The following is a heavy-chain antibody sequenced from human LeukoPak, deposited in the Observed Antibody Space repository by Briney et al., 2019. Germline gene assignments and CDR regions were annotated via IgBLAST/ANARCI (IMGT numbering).Heavy chain of an antibody. Sequence: SETLSLTCSVSGDSVSRSDSYWDWIRQRPGKGLEWIGTTYYSGRTYYSPSLKSRVTMSVDPSNNKFALDLRSVTAAGTARYYCARRRYYDGSGYLEWGQGTLLSVSS. J-gene: IGHJ1*01. V-gene: IGHV4-39*01. CDR2: TYYSGRT. CDR1: GDSVSRSDSY. D-gene: IGHD3-22*01. CDR3: ARRRYYDGSGYLE.